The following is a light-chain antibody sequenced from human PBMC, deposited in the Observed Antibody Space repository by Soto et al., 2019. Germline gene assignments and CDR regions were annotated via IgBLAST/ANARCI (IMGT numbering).Light chain of an antibody. V-gene: IGKV3-20*01. J-gene: IGKJ1*01. CDR3: QHYGTSPGT. CDR1: QSVSSSY. Sequence: EIVLTQSPGTLSLSPGERATLSCRASQSVSSSYLGWYQQKPDQAPRLLIYGASTRATGIPDNFSGSGSGTDFTLTISRLEPEDFAVYYCQHYGTSPGTFGQGTKVEIK. CDR2: GAS.